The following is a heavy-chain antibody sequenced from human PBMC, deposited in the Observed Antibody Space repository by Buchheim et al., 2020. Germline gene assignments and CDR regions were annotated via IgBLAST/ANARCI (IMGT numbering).Heavy chain of an antibody. CDR2: ISSSGSTI. J-gene: IGHJ6*02. Sequence: EVQLVESGGGLVQPGGSLRLSCAASGFTFSSYEMNWVRQAPGKGLEWVSYISSSGSTIYYADSVTGRFTISRDNAKNSLYLQMNSLRAEDTAVYYCAREYAGKTPDPYYYYYGMDVWGQGTT. CDR1: GFTFSSYE. D-gene: IGHD2-8*01. V-gene: IGHV3-48*03. CDR3: AREYAGKTPDPYYYYYGMDV.